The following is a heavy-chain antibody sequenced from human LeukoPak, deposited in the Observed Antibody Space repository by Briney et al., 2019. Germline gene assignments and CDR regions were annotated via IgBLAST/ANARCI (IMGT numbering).Heavy chain of an antibody. V-gene: IGHV3-7*03. CDR2: INQGEGEK. CDR1: GRTFSSHW. CDR3: ARGRFIAGTTAYYFDY. J-gene: IGHJ4*02. Sequence: GSLRLSCVDPGRTFSSHWMSWVREAPWKGLEWVANINQGEGEKYYVDSVKGRFTISRDNAKKSLFLQMNSLRAEDTAVYYCARGRFIAGTTAYYFDYWGQGTLVTVSS. D-gene: IGHD1-26*01.